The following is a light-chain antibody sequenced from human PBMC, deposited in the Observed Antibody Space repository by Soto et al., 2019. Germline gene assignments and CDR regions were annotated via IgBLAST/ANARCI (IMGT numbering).Light chain of an antibody. CDR2: GAS. CDR1: QSISTC. Sequence: DIQMTQSPSSLSASIGDRITITCRASQSISTCLNWYQQKPGKAPSLLIYGASTLQSGVPSRFSGSGSATDFTLTISSLQPEDFATYYCQQTFITPPLTFGGGTKVEIK. CDR3: QQTFITPPLT. V-gene: IGKV1-39*01. J-gene: IGKJ4*01.